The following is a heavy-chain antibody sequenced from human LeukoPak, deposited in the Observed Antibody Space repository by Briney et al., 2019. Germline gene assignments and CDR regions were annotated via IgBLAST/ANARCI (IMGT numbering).Heavy chain of an antibody. Sequence: SETLSLTCTVSGGSISSYYWSWIRQPPGKGLECIGYVYYSGITNYNPSLKSRVTISVDTPKNQFSLKVTSVTAADTAVYYCARVTKVEVTGYSLDYWGKGTLVTVSS. CDR3: ARVTKVEVTGYSLDY. V-gene: IGHV4-59*01. CDR1: GGSISSYY. CDR2: VYYSGIT. J-gene: IGHJ4*02. D-gene: IGHD1-26*01.